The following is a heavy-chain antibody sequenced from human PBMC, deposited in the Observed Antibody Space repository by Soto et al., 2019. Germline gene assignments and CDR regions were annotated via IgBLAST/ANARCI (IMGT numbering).Heavy chain of an antibody. Sequence: SETLSLTCAVSCGSLSSSSWWSWVRQPPGKTLEWLGEIFYSGSTKYNPPLNSRVTISADQSKNDFSLRLSSVTAADTAVYYCVHHGGVPYYHDFWGRGMLVTVSS. D-gene: IGHD2-8*01. J-gene: IGHJ4*02. CDR1: CGSLSSSSW. CDR3: VHHGGVPYYHDF. V-gene: IGHV4-4*02. CDR2: IFYSGST.